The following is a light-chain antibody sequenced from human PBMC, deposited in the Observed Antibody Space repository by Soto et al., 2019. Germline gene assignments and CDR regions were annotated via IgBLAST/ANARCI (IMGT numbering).Light chain of an antibody. CDR1: SSDVGGYNY. J-gene: IGLJ2*01. CDR3: SSYTSSSTVL. Sequence: QSALTQPASVSGSPGQSITISCTGTSSDVGGYNYVSWYQQHPGKVPKLMIYDVSNRPSGVSNRFPGSKSGNTASLTISGLQAEDEADYYCSSYTSSSTVLFGGGTKLTVL. CDR2: DVS. V-gene: IGLV2-14*03.